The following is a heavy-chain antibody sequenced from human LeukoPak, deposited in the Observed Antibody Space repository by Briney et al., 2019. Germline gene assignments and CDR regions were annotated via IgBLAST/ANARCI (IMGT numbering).Heavy chain of an antibody. J-gene: IGHJ6*03. V-gene: IGHV4-39*01. CDR2: VYYSGTT. CDR3: VRQNSDYYYYYLDV. Sequence: SETLSLTCTVSVGSVSSSSSYWAWIRQPPGGGLEWIGSVYYSGTTYYNTSLESRVTISEDTSRNRFSLMLSSVTAADTAVYYCVRQNSDYYYYYLDVWGEGTTVIVSS. D-gene: IGHD1-7*01. CDR1: VGSVSSSSSY.